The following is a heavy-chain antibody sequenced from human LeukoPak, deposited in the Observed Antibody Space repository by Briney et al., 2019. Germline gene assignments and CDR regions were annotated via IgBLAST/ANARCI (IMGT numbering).Heavy chain of an antibody. CDR3: TTDHYGVMVRGLSPSGDY. D-gene: IGHD3-10*01. V-gene: IGHV3-15*01. CDR1: GFTFSNAW. J-gene: IGHJ4*02. CDR2: IKSKTDGGTT. Sequence: GGSLRLSCAASGFTFSNAWMNWVRQAPGKGLEWVGRIKSKTDGGTTDYAAPVKGRFTISRDDSKNTLYLQMNSLKTEDTAVYYCTTDHYGVMVRGLSPSGDYWGQGTLVTVSS.